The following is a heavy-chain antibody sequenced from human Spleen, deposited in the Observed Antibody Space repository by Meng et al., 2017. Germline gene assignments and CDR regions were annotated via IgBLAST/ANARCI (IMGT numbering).Heavy chain of an antibody. Sequence: GESLKISCAASGFTFSDYYMSWIRQAPGKGLECVSYINSTGTIVNYADSVKGRFTISRDNAKNSLYLQMNSLRAEDTAVYYCARGRTTDIYGQGPMVTVSS. CDR1: GFTFSDYY. V-gene: IGHV3-11*01. CDR2: INSTGTIV. J-gene: IGHJ3*02. D-gene: IGHD2/OR15-2a*01. CDR3: ARGRTTDI.